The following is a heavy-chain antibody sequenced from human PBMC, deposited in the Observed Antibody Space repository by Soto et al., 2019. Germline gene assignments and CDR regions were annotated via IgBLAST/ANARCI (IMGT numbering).Heavy chain of an antibody. CDR2: ISPYNDYT. CDR3: ARGGYYDNSWGKLSHYGLAV. Sequence: QVQLVQSAAEVKKPGASVKVSCQASGYTFIRYGITWVRQAPGQGLEWMGWISPYNDYTIYAQKFQGRLTMTTDTSTIITYMALRGLKSDDTAVYYCARGGYYDNSWGKLSHYGLAVWGQVTSVTVSS. V-gene: IGHV1-18*01. D-gene: IGHD3-16*01. CDR1: GYTFIRYG. J-gene: IGHJ6*02.